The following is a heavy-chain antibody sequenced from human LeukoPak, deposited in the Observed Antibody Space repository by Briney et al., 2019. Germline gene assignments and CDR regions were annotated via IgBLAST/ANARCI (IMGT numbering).Heavy chain of an antibody. J-gene: IGHJ4*02. CDR1: GFTFSSYG. Sequence: GGSLRLSCAASGFTFSSYGMHWVRQAPGKGLEWVAFIRYDGSNKYYADSVKGRFTISRDNSKNTLYLQMNSLRAEDTAVYYCARDRLSRRDAYNWVHWGQGTLVTVSS. CDR2: IRYDGSNK. CDR3: ARDRLSRRDAYNWVH. D-gene: IGHD5-24*01. V-gene: IGHV3-30*02.